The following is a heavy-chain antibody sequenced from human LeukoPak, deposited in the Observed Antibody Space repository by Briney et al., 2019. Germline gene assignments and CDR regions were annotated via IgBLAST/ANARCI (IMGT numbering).Heavy chain of an antibody. Sequence: ASVKVSCKTSGYTFSDYSIHWVRQAPGQGLEWMGWINPKSGGTTYARKFQGRVTLTGDTSISTTYMEVTRLRSDDTAVYYCARDRGMVRGVISNWFDLWGQGTLVTASS. J-gene: IGHJ5*02. CDR1: GYTFSDYS. V-gene: IGHV1-2*02. CDR2: INPKSGGT. D-gene: IGHD3-10*01. CDR3: ARDRGMVRGVISNWFDL.